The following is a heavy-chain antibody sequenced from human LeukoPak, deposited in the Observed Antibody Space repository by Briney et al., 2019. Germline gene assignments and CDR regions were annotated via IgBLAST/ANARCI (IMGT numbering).Heavy chain of an antibody. CDR2: ISAYNGNT. D-gene: IGHD6-19*01. V-gene: IGHV1-18*01. CDR3: ARDRAVAGTGILGDY. Sequence: ASVKVSCKASGYTFTSYGISWVRQAPGQGLEWMGWISAYNGNTNYAQKLQGRVTMTTDTSTSTAYMELRSLRSDDTAVYYCARDRAVAGTGILGDYWGQGTLVTVSS. J-gene: IGHJ4*02. CDR1: GYTFTSYG.